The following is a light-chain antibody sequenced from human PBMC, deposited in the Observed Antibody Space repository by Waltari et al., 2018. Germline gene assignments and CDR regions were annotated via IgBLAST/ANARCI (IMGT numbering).Light chain of an antibody. Sequence: QSALTQPPSASGSPGQSVTISCTGTSSDVGRYNYVSWYQQHPGKPPKLMIYEVSKRPSGVSDRFSGYESGNTASLTVSELQAEDEADYYGSSYAGSNTVVFGGGTKLSVL. V-gene: IGLV2-8*01. J-gene: IGLJ2*01. CDR2: EVS. CDR1: SSDVGRYNY. CDR3: SSYAGSNTVV.